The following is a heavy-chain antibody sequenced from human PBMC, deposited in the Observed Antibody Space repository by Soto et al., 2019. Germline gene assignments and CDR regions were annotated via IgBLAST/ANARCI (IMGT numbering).Heavy chain of an antibody. Sequence: QVQLQESGPGVVEPSQTLSLTCTVSGGSINNNGYFWSWIRQPPGSGLEWIGHIYNSGSTYSNPSLKSRLTISVDTSKNQFSLKLSSVNAADTAVYYCARGPSGDKVDYWGQGTLVTVSS. D-gene: IGHD1-26*01. CDR1: GGSINNNGYF. J-gene: IGHJ4*02. CDR3: ARGPSGDKVDY. V-gene: IGHV4-30-4*01. CDR2: IYNSGST.